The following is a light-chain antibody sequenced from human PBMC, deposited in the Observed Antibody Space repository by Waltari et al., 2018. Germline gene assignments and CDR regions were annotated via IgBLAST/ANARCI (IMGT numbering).Light chain of an antibody. J-gene: IGKJ1*01. Sequence: DIQMTQSPSSVSASVGDRVTITCRASQCMNTWLAWYQQNTGKAPKLLIYTTSSLQTGVPSRFSGSGSGTDFTLTISSLQPEDFATYYCQQANSSPLTFGQGTKVEVK. CDR2: TTS. CDR3: QQANSSPLT. CDR1: QCMNTW. V-gene: IGKV1-12*01.